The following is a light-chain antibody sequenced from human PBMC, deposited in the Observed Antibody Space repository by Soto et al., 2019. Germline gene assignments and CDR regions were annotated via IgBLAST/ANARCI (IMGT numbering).Light chain of an antibody. J-gene: IGLJ3*02. CDR1: SGHSSYI. Sequence: QLVLTQSSSASASLGSSVKLTCTLSSGHSSYIIAWHQQQPGKAPRYLMNLEGRGSYNKGSVIPDRFSGSSSGPDRYLTISNLQFEDEADYYCETWDSNTWVFGGGTKVTVL. CDR3: ETWDSNTWV. CDR2: LEGRGSY. V-gene: IGLV4-60*02.